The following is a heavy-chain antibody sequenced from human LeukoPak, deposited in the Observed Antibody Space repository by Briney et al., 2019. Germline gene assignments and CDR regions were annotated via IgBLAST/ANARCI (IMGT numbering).Heavy chain of an antibody. Sequence: ASVKVSCKASGYTFTIYYMHWVRQAPGEGLEWMGIINPTGGSTSYAQKFQGRVTMTRDTSTSTVYMELRSLRSEDTAVYYCARDHYHKIHSVMVTAPDYWGQGTLVIVSS. V-gene: IGHV1-46*01. J-gene: IGHJ4*02. CDR1: GYTFTIYY. CDR3: ARDHYHKIHSVMVTAPDY. CDR2: INPTGGST. D-gene: IGHD2-21*02.